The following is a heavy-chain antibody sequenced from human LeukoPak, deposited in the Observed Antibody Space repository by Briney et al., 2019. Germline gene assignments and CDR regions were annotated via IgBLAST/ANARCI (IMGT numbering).Heavy chain of an antibody. V-gene: IGHV3-66*01. CDR3: ARDGGMEMLGSSRMDV. CDR1: GFTVSSNY. D-gene: IGHD1-26*01. J-gene: IGHJ6*02. CDR2: IYSGGST. Sequence: GGSLRLSCAASGFTVSSNYMSWVRQAPGKELEWVSVIYSGGSTYYADSVKGRFTISRDNSKNTLYLQMNSLRAEDTAVYYCARDGGMEMLGSSRMDVWGQGTTVTVSS.